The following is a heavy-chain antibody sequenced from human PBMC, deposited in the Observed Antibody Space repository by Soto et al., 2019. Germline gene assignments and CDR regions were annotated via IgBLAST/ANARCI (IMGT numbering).Heavy chain of an antibody. V-gene: IGHV4-34*01. CDR1: GGSFSGYY. D-gene: IGHD3-9*01. Sequence: QVQLQQWGAGLLKPSETLSLTCAVYGGSFSGYYWSWIRQPPGKGLEWIGEINHSGSTNYNPSLKSRVTISVDTSKNQFSLKLSSVTAADTAVYYCARGKNFYYDILTGYPKYYYYYIDVWGKGTTVTVSS. J-gene: IGHJ6*03. CDR3: ARGKNFYYDILTGYPKYYYYYIDV. CDR2: INHSGST.